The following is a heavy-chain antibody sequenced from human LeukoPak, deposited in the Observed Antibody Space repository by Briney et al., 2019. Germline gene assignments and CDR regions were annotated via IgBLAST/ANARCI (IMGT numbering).Heavy chain of an antibody. J-gene: IGHJ4*02. CDR3: ARNFDS. D-gene: IGHD2/OR15-2a*01. V-gene: IGHV3-48*01. Sequence: GGSLRLSCAASGLIFTSYTMNWVRQAPGKGLEWVSYITSSSSTIYYADSVKGRFTMSRDNAENSLYLQMNGLRAEDTAVYYCARNFDSWGQGTLVTVSS. CDR2: ITSSSSTI. CDR1: GLIFTSYT.